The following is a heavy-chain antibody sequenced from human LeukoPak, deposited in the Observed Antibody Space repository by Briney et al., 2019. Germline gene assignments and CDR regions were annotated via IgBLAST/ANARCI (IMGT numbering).Heavy chain of an antibody. Sequence: GGSLRLSCAASGFTFSSYAMGWVRQAPGKGLAWVSSISSSGVSTYYAGSVKGRFTISRDNSKNTLSLQMNSLRAEDTAVYYCAKEYYESSSSYYDDAFDIWGQGTMVTASS. CDR1: GFTFSSYA. V-gene: IGHV3-23*01. J-gene: IGHJ3*02. CDR2: ISSSGVST. CDR3: AKEYYESSSSYYDDAFDI. D-gene: IGHD3-22*01.